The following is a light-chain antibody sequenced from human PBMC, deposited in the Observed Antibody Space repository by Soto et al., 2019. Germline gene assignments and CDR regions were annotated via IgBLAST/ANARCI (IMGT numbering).Light chain of an antibody. CDR3: EHYDNLPPFT. CDR2: GAS. J-gene: IGKJ3*01. Sequence: DIQMTQSPSSLSASVGDRVTITCQASQDIRKYLNWYQQKPGRAPKLLIYGASNLETGVPSRFSGSGYGTDVTFTISSLQPEDIATYYCEHYDNLPPFTVGPGTKVAIK. V-gene: IGKV1-33*01. CDR1: QDIRKY.